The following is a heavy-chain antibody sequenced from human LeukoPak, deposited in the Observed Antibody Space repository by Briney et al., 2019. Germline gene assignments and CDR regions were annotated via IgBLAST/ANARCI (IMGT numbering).Heavy chain of an antibody. J-gene: IGHJ3*01. CDR3: ARFDYVWGNGNHGMDAFDL. CDR1: GFSISNGFS. D-gene: IGHD3-16*01. CDR2: ISQTENS. V-gene: IGHV4-38-2*01. Sequence: KASETLSLTCGVSGFSISNGFSWGWIRQPPGKGLEWIGSISQTENSYNTPSLKSRVTISVDTPKNQFSLKLSSVTAADTAVYYCARFDYVWGNGNHGMDAFDLWGQGTMVTVSS.